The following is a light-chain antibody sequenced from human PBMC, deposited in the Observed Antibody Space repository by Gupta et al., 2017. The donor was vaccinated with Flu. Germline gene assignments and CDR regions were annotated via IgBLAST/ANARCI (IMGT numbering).Light chain of an antibody. CDR2: GAS. V-gene: IGKV3-15*01. J-gene: IGKJ1*01. CDR1: QSVHSN. Sequence: EIVMTQSPVTLSVSPGERATLSCRTSQSVHSNLAWYQQKPGQAPRLLIYGASTRATGIPGRFSGGGSGTEFTLTISSLQVEDFAVYYCQQYNNWPRTFGQGTRVDIK. CDR3: QQYNNWPRT.